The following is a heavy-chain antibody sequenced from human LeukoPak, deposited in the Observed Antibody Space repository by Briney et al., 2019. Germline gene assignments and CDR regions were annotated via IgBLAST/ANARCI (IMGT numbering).Heavy chain of an antibody. CDR1: GFTFSTFA. J-gene: IGHJ3*02. D-gene: IGHD3-10*01. CDR3: AKDRTYYGSGSIAFDI. Sequence: GGSLRLSCAASGFTFSTFAMHWVRQAPGKGLEWVAAIWYDGSNKYYADSVKGRFTISRGNSKNTLYLQMNSLRAEDTAVYYCAKDRTYYGSGSIAFDIWGQGTMVTVSS. CDR2: IWYDGSNK. V-gene: IGHV3-33*06.